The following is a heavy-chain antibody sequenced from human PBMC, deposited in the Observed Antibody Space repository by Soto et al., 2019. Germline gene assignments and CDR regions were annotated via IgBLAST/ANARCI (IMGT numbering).Heavy chain of an antibody. V-gene: IGHV1-3*01. CDR2: INAGNGNT. J-gene: IGHJ4*02. CDR1: GYTFTHYT. Sequence: ASVKVSCKASGYTFTHYTVHWVRQAPGQRLEWMGWINAGNGNTKYSQKFQGRVTMTRDTSTSTAYMELRSLRSDDTAVYYCASGWFGEFVYYFDYWGQGTLVTVSS. CDR3: ASGWFGEFVYYFDY. D-gene: IGHD3-10*01.